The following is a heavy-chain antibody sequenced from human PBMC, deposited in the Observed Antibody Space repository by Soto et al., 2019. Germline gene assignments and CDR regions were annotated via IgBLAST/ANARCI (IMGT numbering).Heavy chain of an antibody. J-gene: IGHJ4*02. D-gene: IGHD1-1*01. Sequence: AQTLSLTSAISGDSVSSNSAAWNWIRQSPSRGLECLGRTYYRSKWYNDYAVSVKSRITINQDTSKNQFSLKVNSVTPEDTAVYYCARDLRLEIGTVYGGQGTLVTVSS. CDR2: TYYRSKWYN. V-gene: IGHV6-1*01. CDR3: ARDLRLEIGTVY. CDR1: GDSVSSNSAA.